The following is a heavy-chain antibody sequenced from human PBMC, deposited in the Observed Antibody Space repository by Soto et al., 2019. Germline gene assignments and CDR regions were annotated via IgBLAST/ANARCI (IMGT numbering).Heavy chain of an antibody. Sequence: APVKLSCKASGYTFISYYMNWVRQAPGQVLECMGIINPRGGSTSYAQSFQGRVTMTRDTSTSTVYMELSSLRSEDTAVYYCARASAYGDYQYYFDYWGQGTLVTVSS. D-gene: IGHD4-17*01. J-gene: IGHJ4*02. V-gene: IGHV1-46*01. CDR3: ARASAYGDYQYYFDY. CDR1: GYTFISYY. CDR2: INPRGGST.